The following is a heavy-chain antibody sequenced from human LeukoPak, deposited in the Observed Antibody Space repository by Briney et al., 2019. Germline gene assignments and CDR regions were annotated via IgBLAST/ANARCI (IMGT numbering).Heavy chain of an antibody. D-gene: IGHD3-9*01. CDR1: GFTFSSYS. J-gene: IGHJ4*02. CDR3: ARDVILTGQPWNY. CDR2: ISSSSSYI. V-gene: IGHV3-21*01. Sequence: GGSLRLSCAASGFTFSSYSMNWVRQAPGKGLEWVSSISSSSSYIYYADSVKGRFTISRDNAKNSLYLQMNSLRAEDTAVYYCARDVILTGQPWNYWGQGTLVTVSS.